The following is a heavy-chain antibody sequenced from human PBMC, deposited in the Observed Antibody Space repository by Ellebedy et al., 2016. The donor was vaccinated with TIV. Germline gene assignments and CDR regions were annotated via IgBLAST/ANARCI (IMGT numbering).Heavy chain of an antibody. CDR2: IYSGGGT. J-gene: IGHJ4*02. CDR3: ARDLGASTDY. V-gene: IGHV3-53*01. Sequence: GESLKISXAASGFTVSSHYMSWVRQAPGKGLEWISVIYSGGGTYYANSVRGRFTISRDNSKNTLYLQMNSLGAEDTAVYYCARDLGASTDYWGQGTLVTVSS. CDR1: GFTVSSHY. D-gene: IGHD1-26*01.